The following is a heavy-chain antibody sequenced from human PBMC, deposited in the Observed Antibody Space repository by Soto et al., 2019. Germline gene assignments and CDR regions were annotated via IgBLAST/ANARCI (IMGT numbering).Heavy chain of an antibody. D-gene: IGHD2-21*01. Sequence: QVQLQESGPGLVKPSQTLSLTCTVSGGSISSGGYYWSWIRQHPGKGLEWIGYIYYSGSTYYNPSLKSRVTISVDTSKNPFALKLRSVTAAATAVYYCAASCVGCGGFNYYGMDVWGQGTTVTVSS. V-gene: IGHV4-31*03. J-gene: IGHJ6*02. CDR3: AASCVGCGGFNYYGMDV. CDR1: GGSISSGGYY. CDR2: IYYSGST.